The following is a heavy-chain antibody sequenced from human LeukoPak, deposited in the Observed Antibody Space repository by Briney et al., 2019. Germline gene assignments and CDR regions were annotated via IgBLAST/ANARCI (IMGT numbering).Heavy chain of an antibody. Sequence: GESLKISCQGSGYSSTSYWIGWVRQMPGKGLEWMGIIYPGDSDTRYSPSFQGQVTISADKSISTAYLQWSSLKASDTAMYYCARRGTGYCSGGSCYWFDPWGQGTLVTVSS. V-gene: IGHV5-51*01. CDR2: IYPGDSDT. J-gene: IGHJ5*02. D-gene: IGHD2-15*01. CDR1: GYSSTSYW. CDR3: ARRGTGYCSGGSCYWFDP.